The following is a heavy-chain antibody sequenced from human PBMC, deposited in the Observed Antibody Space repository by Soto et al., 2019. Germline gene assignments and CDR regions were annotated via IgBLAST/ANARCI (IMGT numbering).Heavy chain of an antibody. J-gene: IGHJ5*02. CDR1: GGTFSSYT. V-gene: IGHV1-69*02. D-gene: IGHD6-19*01. Sequence: QVQLVQSGAEVKKPGSSVKVSCKASGGTFSSYTISWVRQAPGQGLEWMGRIIPILGIANYAQKFQGRVTITADKSTSTAYMELSSLSSEDTAVYYCACGYSSGWDEVWFDPWGQGTLVTVSS. CDR2: IIPILGIA. CDR3: ACGYSSGWDEVWFDP.